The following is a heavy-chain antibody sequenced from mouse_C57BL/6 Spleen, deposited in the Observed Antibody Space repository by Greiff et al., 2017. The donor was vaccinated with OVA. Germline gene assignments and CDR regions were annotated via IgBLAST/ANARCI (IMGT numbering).Heavy chain of an antibody. V-gene: IGHV1-53*01. Sequence: VQLQQPGTELVKPGDSVKLSCKASGYTFTSYWMHWVKQRPGQGLEWIGNINPSNGGTNYNEKFKSKATLTVDKSSSTAYMQLSSLTSEDSAVYYCARGGSGHYYAMDYWGQGTSVTVSS. CDR1: GYTFTSYW. CDR3: ARGGSGHYYAMDY. D-gene: IGHD3-2*02. J-gene: IGHJ4*01. CDR2: INPSNGGT.